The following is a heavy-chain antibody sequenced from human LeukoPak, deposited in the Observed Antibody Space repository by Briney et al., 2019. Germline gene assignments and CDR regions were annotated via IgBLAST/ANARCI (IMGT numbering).Heavy chain of an antibody. Sequence: ASVKVSCKASGYTFTGYYMHWVRQAPGQGLEWMGWINPNSGGTNYAQKFQGRVTMTRDTSISTAYMELSRLRSDDTAVYYCARGGAGYYYDSSGSPDYWGQGTLVTVSS. D-gene: IGHD3-22*01. CDR3: ARGGAGYYYDSSGSPDY. J-gene: IGHJ4*02. CDR2: INPNSGGT. CDR1: GYTFTGYY. V-gene: IGHV1-2*02.